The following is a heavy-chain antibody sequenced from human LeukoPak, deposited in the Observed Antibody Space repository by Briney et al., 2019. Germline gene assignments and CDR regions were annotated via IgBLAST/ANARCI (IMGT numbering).Heavy chain of an antibody. CDR3: ARGEEGGAFDY. V-gene: IGHV1-69*13. D-gene: IGHD1-26*01. Sequence: RASVKVSCKASGGTFSSYAISWVRQAPGQGLEWMGGIIPIFGTANYAQKFQGRVTITADESTSTAYMELSSLRSEDTAVYYCARGEEGGAFDYWGQGTLVTVSS. J-gene: IGHJ4*02. CDR1: GGTFSSYA. CDR2: IIPIFGTA.